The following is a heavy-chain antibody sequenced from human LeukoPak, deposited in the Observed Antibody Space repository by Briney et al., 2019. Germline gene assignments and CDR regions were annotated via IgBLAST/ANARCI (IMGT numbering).Heavy chain of an antibody. J-gene: IGHJ4*02. V-gene: IGHV3-33*01. D-gene: IGHD3-22*01. CDR3: ARDKDDSSGYYAYYFDY. Sequence: GGSLRLSCAASGFTFSSYGMHWVRQAPGKGLEWVAVIWYDGSNKYYADSVKGRFTISRDNSKNTLYLQMNSLRAEDTAVYYCARDKDDSSGYYAYYFDYWGQGTLVTVSS. CDR2: IWYDGSNK. CDR1: GFTFSSYG.